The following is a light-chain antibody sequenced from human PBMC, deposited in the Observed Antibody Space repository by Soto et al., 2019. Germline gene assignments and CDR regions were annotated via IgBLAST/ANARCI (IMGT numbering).Light chain of an antibody. Sequence: EIVLTQSPGTLSLSPGERATLSCRASQSVSSTYLAWYQQKPGQAPRLLIYGASNRAIGIPDRFSGGGSGTDFTLTISRLEPEDCAVYYCQQYGSSPPFTCGPGTTVEI. CDR1: QSVSSTY. J-gene: IGKJ3*01. CDR3: QQYGSSPPFT. V-gene: IGKV3-20*01. CDR2: GAS.